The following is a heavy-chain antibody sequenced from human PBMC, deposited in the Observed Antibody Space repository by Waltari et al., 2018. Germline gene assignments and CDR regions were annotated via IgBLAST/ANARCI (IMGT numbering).Heavy chain of an antibody. D-gene: IGHD4-17*01. CDR2: INPNSGGT. J-gene: IGHJ4*02. V-gene: IGHV1-2*02. Sequence: ASVKVSCKASGYTFSGHYMHWVRQAPGQGLEWMGWINPNSGGTNYAQNFQGRVTMTRDTSISTTYMELSRLRSDDTAVYYCARGQYDYGDYSFDYWGQGTLVTVSS. CDR3: ARGQYDYGDYSFDY. CDR1: GYTFSGHY.